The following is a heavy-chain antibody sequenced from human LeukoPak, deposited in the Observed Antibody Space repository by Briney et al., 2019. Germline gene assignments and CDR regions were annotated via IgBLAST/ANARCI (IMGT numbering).Heavy chain of an antibody. J-gene: IGHJ4*02. Sequence: GGSLRLSCAASGFTFSSYGMHWVRQAPGKGLEWVAFIRYDGSNKYYADSVKGRFTISRDNSKNTLYLQMNSLRAEDTAVYYCARDGRRAVAGTYDYWGQGTLVTVSS. CDR1: GFTFSSYG. CDR2: IRYDGSNK. CDR3: ARDGRRAVAGTYDY. D-gene: IGHD6-19*01. V-gene: IGHV3-30*02.